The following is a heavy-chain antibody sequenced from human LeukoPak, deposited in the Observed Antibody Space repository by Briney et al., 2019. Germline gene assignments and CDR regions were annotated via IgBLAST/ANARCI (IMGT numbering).Heavy chain of an antibody. CDR1: GGTFSSYA. CDR3: ARGIGDESFSPYYFVY. V-gene: IGHV1-2*06. J-gene: IGHJ4*02. D-gene: IGHD1-26*01. Sequence: EASVKVSCKASGGTFSSYAISWVRQAPGQELEWMGRINPKTGGTNYAQKFQGRVTMARDTSISIVYMELSNLRSDDTAVYYCARGIGDESFSPYYFVYWGQGTLVTVSS. CDR2: INPKTGGT.